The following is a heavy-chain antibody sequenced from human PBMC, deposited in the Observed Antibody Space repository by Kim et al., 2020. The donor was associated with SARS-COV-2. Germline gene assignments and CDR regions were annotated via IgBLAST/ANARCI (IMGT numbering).Heavy chain of an antibody. CDR1: GGSFSGYY. CDR2: INHSGST. CDR3: ARKTGRGLSGSYYGDFDY. J-gene: IGHJ4*02. Sequence: SETLSLTCAVYGGSFSGYYWSWIRQPPGKGLEWIGEINHSGSTNYNPSLKSRVTISVDTSKNQFSLKLSSVTAADTAVYYCARKTGRGLSGSYYGDFDYWGQGTLVTVSS. D-gene: IGHD1-26*01. V-gene: IGHV4-34*01.